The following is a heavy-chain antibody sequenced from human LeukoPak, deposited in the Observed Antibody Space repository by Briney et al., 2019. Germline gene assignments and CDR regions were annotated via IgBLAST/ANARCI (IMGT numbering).Heavy chain of an antibody. J-gene: IGHJ5*02. CDR2: INPNSGGT. Sequence: ASVKVSCKASGYTFTGYYMHWVRQAPGQGLEWKGWINPNSGGTNYAQKFQGRVTMTRDTSISTAYMELSRLRSDDTAVYYCARVVRGAAAGNNWFDPWGQGTLVTVSS. D-gene: IGHD6-13*01. CDR3: ARVVRGAAAGNNWFDP. V-gene: IGHV1-2*02. CDR1: GYTFTGYY.